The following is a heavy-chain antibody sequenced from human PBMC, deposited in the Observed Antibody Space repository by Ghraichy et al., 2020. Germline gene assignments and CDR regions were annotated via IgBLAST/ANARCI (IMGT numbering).Heavy chain of an antibody. CDR2: VYYSGST. CDR1: GGSIRSYY. D-gene: IGHD1-26*01. J-gene: IGHJ4*02. V-gene: IGHV4-59*01. CDR3: ARVRSGSYFPFDF. Sequence: SQTLSLTCTVSGGSIRSYYWSWIRQPPGKGLEWIGYVYYSGSTNYNPSLKSRVTISVDTSKNQFSLKLSSVTAADTAVYYCARVRSGSYFPFDFWGQGTLVTVSS.